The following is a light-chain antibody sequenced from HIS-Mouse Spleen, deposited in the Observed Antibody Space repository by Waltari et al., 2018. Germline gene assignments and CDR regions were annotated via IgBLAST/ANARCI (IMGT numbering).Light chain of an antibody. CDR3: QVWDSSSDHVV. CDR2: DDS. V-gene: IGLV3-21*03. J-gene: IGLJ2*01. CDR1: HIGRKS. Sequence: SYVLTQPPSVSVAPGKTARITCGGNHIGRKSVPWYQQKPGQAPVLVVYDDSDRPSGIPERFSGSNSGNTATLTISRVEAGDEADYYCQVWDSSSDHVVFGGGTKLTVL.